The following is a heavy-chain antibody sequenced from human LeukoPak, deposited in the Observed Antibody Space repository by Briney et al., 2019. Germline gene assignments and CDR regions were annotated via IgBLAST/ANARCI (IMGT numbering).Heavy chain of an antibody. D-gene: IGHD6-13*01. CDR2: ISSSSSTI. CDR3: ARAKSSSSWYNYFDY. V-gene: IGHV3-48*04. J-gene: IGHJ4*02. Sequence: QSGGSLRLSCAASGFSFSYYNMNWVRQAPGKGLEWVSYISSSSSTIYYADSVKGRFTISRDNAKNSLYLQMNSLRAEDTAVYYCARAKSSSSWYNYFDYWGQGTLVTVSS. CDR1: GFSFSYYN.